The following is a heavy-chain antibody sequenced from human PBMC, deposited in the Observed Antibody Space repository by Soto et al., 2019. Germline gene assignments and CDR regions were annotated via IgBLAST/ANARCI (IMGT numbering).Heavy chain of an antibody. J-gene: IGHJ6*02. D-gene: IGHD6-13*01. Sequence: GGSLRLSCAASGFTFGSYAMHWVRQAPGKGLEWVAVISYDGSNKYYADSVKGRFTISRDNSKNTLYLQMNSLRAEDTAVYYCARSRAAAGLYYYYGMDVWGQGTTVTVSS. CDR2: ISYDGSNK. CDR3: ARSRAAAGLYYYYGMDV. V-gene: IGHV3-30-3*01. CDR1: GFTFGSYA.